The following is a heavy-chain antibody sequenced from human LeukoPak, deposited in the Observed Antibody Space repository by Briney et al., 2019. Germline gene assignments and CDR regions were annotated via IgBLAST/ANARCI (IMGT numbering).Heavy chain of an antibody. V-gene: IGHV3-74*01. D-gene: IGHD1-14*01. CDR1: GFTFSSYA. J-gene: IGHJ5*02. CDR3: ARGFNRGFDP. CDR2: ITNDGSST. Sequence: PGGSLRLSCAASGFTFSSYAMHWVRQAPGKGLVWVSRITNDGSSTTYADSVKGRFTISRDNAKNTLYLQMNSLRAEDTAVYYCARGFNRGFDPWGQGTLVTVSS.